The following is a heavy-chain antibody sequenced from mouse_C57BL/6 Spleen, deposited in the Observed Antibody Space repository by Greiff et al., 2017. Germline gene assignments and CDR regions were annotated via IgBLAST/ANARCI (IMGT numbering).Heavy chain of an antibody. CDR3: ARPLLRGYFDV. CDR1: GYTFTSYW. Sequence: QVQLQQPGAELVRPGTSVKLSCKASGYTFTSYWMHWVKQRPGQGLEWIGVIDPSDSYTNYNQKFKGKATLTVDTSSSTAYMQLSSLTSEDSAVYYCARPLLRGYFDVWGTGTTVTVSS. J-gene: IGHJ1*03. V-gene: IGHV1-59*01. D-gene: IGHD1-1*01. CDR2: IDPSDSYT.